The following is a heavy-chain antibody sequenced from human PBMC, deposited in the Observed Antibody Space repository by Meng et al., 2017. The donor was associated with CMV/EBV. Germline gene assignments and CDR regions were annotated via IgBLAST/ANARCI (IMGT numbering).Heavy chain of an antibody. CDR3: ARKRQGFRGDYVWNRFDP. CDR2: INHSGST. CDR1: GSFSGYY. J-gene: IGHJ5*02. D-gene: IGHD4-17*01. Sequence: GSFSGYYWSWIRQPPGKGLEWIGEINHSGSTNYNPSLKSRVTISVDTSKNQFSLKLSSVTAADTAVYYCARKRQGFRGDYVWNRFDPWGQGTLVTVSS. V-gene: IGHV4-34*01.